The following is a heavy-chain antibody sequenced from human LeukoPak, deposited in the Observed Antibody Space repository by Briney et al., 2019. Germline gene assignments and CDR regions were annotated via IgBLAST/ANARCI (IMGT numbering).Heavy chain of an antibody. CDR3: ARELVVVTAFHYYYGMDV. J-gene: IGHJ6*02. D-gene: IGHD2-21*02. Sequence: PGGSLRPSSAASGFTFSSYWMHWVRQAPGKGLVWVSRINSDGSSTSYADSVKGRFTISRDNAKNTLYLQMNSLRAEDTAVYYCARELVVVTAFHYYYGMDVWGQGTTVTVSS. CDR2: INSDGSST. V-gene: IGHV3-74*01. CDR1: GFTFSSYW.